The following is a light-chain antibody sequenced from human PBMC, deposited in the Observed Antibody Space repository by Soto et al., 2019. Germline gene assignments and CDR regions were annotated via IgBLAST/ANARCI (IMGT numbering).Light chain of an antibody. Sequence: DIQMTQSPSTLPASVGDRVTITCRASQNINSWLAWYQQKPGKSPKLLIYKASSLKSGVPSRFSGSGSGTEFIFTISSLQPDDFATYYCQQYSTCPAWTFGQGTKVEIK. CDR3: QQYSTCPAWT. V-gene: IGKV1-5*03. CDR2: KAS. J-gene: IGKJ1*01. CDR1: QNINSW.